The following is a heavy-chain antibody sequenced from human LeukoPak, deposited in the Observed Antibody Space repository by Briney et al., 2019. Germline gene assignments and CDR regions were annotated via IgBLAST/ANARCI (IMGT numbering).Heavy chain of an antibody. J-gene: IGHJ4*02. CDR3: ARYYYGSGSYYSDY. CDR2: ISAYNGNT. Sequence: ASVKVSCKASGYTFTSYGISWVRQAPGQGLEWMGWISAYNGNTNYAPKLQGRVTMTTDTSTSTAYMELRSLRSDDTAVYYCARYYYGSGSYYSDYWGQGTLVTVSS. CDR1: GYTFTSYG. D-gene: IGHD3-10*01. V-gene: IGHV1-18*01.